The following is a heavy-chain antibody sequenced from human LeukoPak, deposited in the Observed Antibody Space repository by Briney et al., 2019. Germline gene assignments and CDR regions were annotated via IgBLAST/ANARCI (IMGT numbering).Heavy chain of an antibody. J-gene: IGHJ4*02. CDR2: IYSSGST. Sequence: SETLSLTCTVSGGSISCYYWSWIRQPAGEGPEWIGRIYSSGSTSYNPSLKSRVTMSVDTSKNQFSLKLTSVTAADTAVYYCARGGVFMAAGTFDYWGQGTLVTVSS. D-gene: IGHD6-13*01. V-gene: IGHV4-4*07. CDR3: ARGGVFMAAGTFDY. CDR1: GGSISCYY.